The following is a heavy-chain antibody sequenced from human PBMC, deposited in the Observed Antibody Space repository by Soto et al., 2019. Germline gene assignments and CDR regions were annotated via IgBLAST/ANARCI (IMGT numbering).Heavy chain of an antibody. CDR2: VYYTGTT. J-gene: IGHJ4*02. CDR3: ARDLAAVPRAFDS. V-gene: IGHV4-59*01. Sequence: ETLSLTCTVSGGSISSYFYIWVRQPPGKGLEWIGSVYYTGTTDYNPSLKSRVTISVDTAKTQFSLNPRSVTAADTAVYYCARDLAAVPRAFDSWGRGTLVTVSS. D-gene: IGHD6-13*01. CDR1: GGSISSYF.